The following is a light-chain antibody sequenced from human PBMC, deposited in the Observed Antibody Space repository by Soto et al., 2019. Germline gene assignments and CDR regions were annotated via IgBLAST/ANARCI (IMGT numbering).Light chain of an antibody. CDR1: SSNIGSNT. V-gene: IGLV1-44*01. Sequence: QSVLTQPPSASGTPGQRVTISCSGSSSNIGSNTVNWYQQLPGTAPKLLIYNYNKRPSGVPDRFSGSKSGTSASLAISGLQSEDEADYYCAAWDDSLNVVLFGGGTKLTVL. CDR3: AAWDDSLNVVL. J-gene: IGLJ2*01. CDR2: NYN.